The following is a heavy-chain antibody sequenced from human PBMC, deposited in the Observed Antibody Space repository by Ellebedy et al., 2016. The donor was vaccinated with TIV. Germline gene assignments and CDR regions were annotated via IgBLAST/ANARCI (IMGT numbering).Heavy chain of an antibody. J-gene: IGHJ5*02. V-gene: IGHV1-18*01. CDR3: ARAQGTLIDL. Sequence: AASVKVSCKASGYIFTSYGIKWVRQAPGQGLEWMGWIGPSDGNTHYGQNFQGRATMTIDTSTTTAYMELRSLKSDDTAVYYCARAQGTLIDLWGQGTLVTVSS. CDR1: GYIFTSYG. CDR2: IGPSDGNT. D-gene: IGHD1-7*01.